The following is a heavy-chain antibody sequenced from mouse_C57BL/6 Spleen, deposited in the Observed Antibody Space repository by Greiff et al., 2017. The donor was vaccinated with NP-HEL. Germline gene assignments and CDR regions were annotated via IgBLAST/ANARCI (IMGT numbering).Heavy chain of an antibody. CDR1: GFNIKDYY. CDR3: TPITTIEPLAY. D-gene: IGHD1-1*01. J-gene: IGHJ3*01. V-gene: IGHV14-1*01. Sequence: EVQLQQSVAELVRPGSSVKFSCTASGFNIKDYYMHWVKQMPEQGLEWIGRIDPEDGDTEYAPKFQGKATMTADTSSNTAYLQLSSLTSEDTAVYYCTPITTIEPLAYWGQRTLVTVSA. CDR2: IDPEDGDT.